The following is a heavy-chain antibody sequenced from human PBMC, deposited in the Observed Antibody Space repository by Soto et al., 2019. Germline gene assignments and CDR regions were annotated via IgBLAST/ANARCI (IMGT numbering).Heavy chain of an antibody. J-gene: IGHJ4*02. Sequence: QVQLVESGGGVVQPGRSLRLSCAASGFTFSSYGMHWVRQAPGKGLEWVAVISYDGSNKYYADSVKGRFTISRDNSKNTLYLQMNSLRAEDTAVYYCAKDLTRGVIILWLGYWGQGTLVTVSS. D-gene: IGHD3-10*01. CDR1: GFTFSSYG. CDR3: AKDLTRGVIILWLGY. V-gene: IGHV3-30*18. CDR2: ISYDGSNK.